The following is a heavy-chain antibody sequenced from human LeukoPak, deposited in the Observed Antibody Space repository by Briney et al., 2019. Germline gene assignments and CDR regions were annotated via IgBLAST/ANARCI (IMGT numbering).Heavy chain of an antibody. V-gene: IGHV4-34*12. CDR2: VFDVKTT. D-gene: IGHD5-24*01. CDR3: ASGAWATRLHS. CDR1: GESLNYYY. Sequence: SDTLSLTCAVYGESLNYYYWSWIRQSPEKGLEWIGGVFDVKTTNYNPSLKSRVTISAVTSSNQFSLNLKSVTAADTAVYYCASGAWATRLHSWAQGTLVIVSS. J-gene: IGHJ4*02.